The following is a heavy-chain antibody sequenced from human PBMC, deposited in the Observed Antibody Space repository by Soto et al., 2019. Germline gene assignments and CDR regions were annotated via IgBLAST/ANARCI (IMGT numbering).Heavy chain of an antibody. Sequence: PWWSXRLSCAASGFSFYDLSMHLVRQAPGRGLELVSGINWSGGSRGYSDSVKGRFTISRDNAKNSLYLEMNSLRVEDTALFYCVKANDKPLVEGGTFEMWGQGTMV. D-gene: IGHD2-15*01. CDR2: INWSGGSR. CDR1: GFSFYDLS. J-gene: IGHJ3*02. CDR3: VKANDKPLVEGGTFEM. V-gene: IGHV3-9*01.